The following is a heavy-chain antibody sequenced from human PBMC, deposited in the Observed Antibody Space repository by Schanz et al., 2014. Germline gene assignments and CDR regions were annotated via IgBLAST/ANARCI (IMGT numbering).Heavy chain of an antibody. D-gene: IGHD2-2*01. CDR3: ARESSNDIVLVPGAVFDH. Sequence: EVQLMESGGGLVKPGGSLRLSCVASGFAFSSFAMTWVRQAPGKGLEWVSTIGTSGGTNYAESVKGRFTISRDNSKNTLYLQMNSLRPGDTAVYYCARESSNDIVLVPGAVFDHWGQGILVTVSS. CDR1: GFAFSSFA. V-gene: IGHV3-21*01. J-gene: IGHJ4*02. CDR2: IGTSGGT.